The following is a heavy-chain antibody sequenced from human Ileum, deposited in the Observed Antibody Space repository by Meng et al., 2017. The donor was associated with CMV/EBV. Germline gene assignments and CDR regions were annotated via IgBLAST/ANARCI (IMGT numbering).Heavy chain of an antibody. J-gene: IGHJ4*02. CDR1: GYTFTNNI. CDR3: ARIIVSRGYSFDY. Sequence: QVQLVHAGAEMKNPGASVKVSCKTSGYTFTNNIMNWVRQAPGQGLEWMGWINPNSGSTNYAQKFQGRVTMTRDTSISTAYMELNRLTSDDTAMYFCARIIVSRGYSFDYWGQGTLVTVSS. CDR2: INPNSGST. V-gene: IGHV1-2*02. D-gene: IGHD5-18*01.